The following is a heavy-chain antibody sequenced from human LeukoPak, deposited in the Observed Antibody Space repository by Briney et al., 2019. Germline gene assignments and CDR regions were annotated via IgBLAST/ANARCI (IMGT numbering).Heavy chain of an antibody. CDR2: IKQDGSEK. J-gene: IGHJ4*02. CDR3: AKSSPLANLIDY. V-gene: IGHV3-7*01. D-gene: IGHD1-14*01. Sequence: GGSLRLSCAASGFTFSSYWMSWVRQAPGKGLEWVANIKQDGSEKYYVDSVKGRFTISRDNSKNTLYLQMNSLRAEDTAVYYCAKSSPLANLIDYWGQGTLVTVSS. CDR1: GFTFSSYW.